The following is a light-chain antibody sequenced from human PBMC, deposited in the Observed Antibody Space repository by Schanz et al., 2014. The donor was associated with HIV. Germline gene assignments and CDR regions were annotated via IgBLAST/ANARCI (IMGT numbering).Light chain of an antibody. V-gene: IGKV3-20*01. CDR3: QVYGPSVT. CDR2: ATS. CDR1: QSVRNTI. J-gene: IGKJ4*01. Sequence: EIVLTQSPGTLSLSPGQRATLSCRASQSVRNTILAWYQQKPGQAPRLLIYATSNRPTGIPDRFSGSGSGTDFTLAISSLEPEDFAVYYCQVYGPSVTFGGGTKVEIK.